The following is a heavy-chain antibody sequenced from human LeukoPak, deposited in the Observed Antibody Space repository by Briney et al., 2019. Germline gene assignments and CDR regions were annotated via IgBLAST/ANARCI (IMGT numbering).Heavy chain of an antibody. J-gene: IGHJ1*01. CDR1: GGTFSSYA. CDR2: IIPIFGTA. Sequence: SVKVSCKASGGTFSSYAISWVRQAPGQGLEWMGRIIPIFGTANYAQKFQGRVTITADKSTSTAYMELSSLRSEDTAVYYCASGYYCDSSGYYQEYFQHWGQGTLVTVSS. V-gene: IGHV1-69*06. D-gene: IGHD3-22*01. CDR3: ASGYYCDSSGYYQEYFQH.